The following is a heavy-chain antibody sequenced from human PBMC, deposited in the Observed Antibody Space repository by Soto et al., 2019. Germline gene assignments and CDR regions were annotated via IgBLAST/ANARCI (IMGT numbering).Heavy chain of an antibody. D-gene: IGHD3-10*01. CDR2: ISGSGGST. CDR3: AKDVAPRVTMVRGVQLDY. Sequence: PGGSLRLSCAASGFTFSSYAMSWVRQAPGKGLEWVSAISGSGGSTYYADSVKGRFTISRDNSKNTLYLQMNSLRAEDTAVYYCAKDVAPRVTMVRGVQLDYWGQGTLVTVSS. J-gene: IGHJ4*02. V-gene: IGHV3-23*01. CDR1: GFTFSSYA.